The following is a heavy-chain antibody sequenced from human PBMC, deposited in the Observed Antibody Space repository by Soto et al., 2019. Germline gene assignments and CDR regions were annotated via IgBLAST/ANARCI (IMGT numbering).Heavy chain of an antibody. J-gene: IGHJ6*02. CDR3: ARETGAPLYGMDV. Sequence: GGSLTLSCAASGFTFSPYCMHWVRQAPGKGLEWVAVIWYDGSNKYYVDSVKGRFTISRDDSKNTLYLQMNSLRAEDTAVYYCARETGAPLYGMDVWGQGTTVTVSS. V-gene: IGHV3-33*08. CDR2: IWYDGSNK. D-gene: IGHD7-27*01. CDR1: GFTFSPYC.